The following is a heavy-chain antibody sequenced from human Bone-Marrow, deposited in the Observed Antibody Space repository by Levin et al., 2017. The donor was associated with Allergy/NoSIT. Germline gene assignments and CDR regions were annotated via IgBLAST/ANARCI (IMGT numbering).Heavy chain of an antibody. J-gene: IGHJ4*02. D-gene: IGHD3-10*01. V-gene: IGHV3-74*01. Sequence: GASVKVSCVASGFTFSHYWMHWVRQGPENGLVWVARINGDGSGPYYADSVKGRITISRDNARNTLVLQINSLRAEDTAVYYCVRGGWGNKRGEHFDSWGQGTPVIVSS. CDR1: GFTFSHYW. CDR2: INGDGSGP. CDR3: VRGGWGNKRGEHFDS.